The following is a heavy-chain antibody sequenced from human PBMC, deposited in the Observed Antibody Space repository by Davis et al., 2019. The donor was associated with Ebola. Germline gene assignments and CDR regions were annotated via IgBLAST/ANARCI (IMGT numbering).Heavy chain of an antibody. V-gene: IGHV3-23*01. D-gene: IGHD5-18*01. CDR1: VITFSSYA. CDR2: ISGSGGST. Sequence: GESLKISCADSVITFSSYAMTWVRQAPGKGLEWVSAISGSGGSTYYADSVKGRFTISRDNAKNSLYLQMNSLRAEDTAVYYCARRKSYGSNYYYYYGMDVWGKGTTVTVSS. CDR3: ARRKSYGSNYYYYYGMDV. J-gene: IGHJ6*04.